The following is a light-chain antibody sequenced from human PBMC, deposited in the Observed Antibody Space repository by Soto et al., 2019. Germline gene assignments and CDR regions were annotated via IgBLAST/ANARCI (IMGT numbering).Light chain of an antibody. Sequence: DIQMTQSPSSLSASVGDRVTITCRASQSISRHLKWYPQKVGKAPQLLIYAASNLQTGVPSRFSGSGSGTDFTLTISSLQPEDFAAYYCQQSDSTLYTFGQGTKLEIK. J-gene: IGKJ2*01. V-gene: IGKV1-39*01. CDR2: AAS. CDR3: QQSDSTLYT. CDR1: QSISRH.